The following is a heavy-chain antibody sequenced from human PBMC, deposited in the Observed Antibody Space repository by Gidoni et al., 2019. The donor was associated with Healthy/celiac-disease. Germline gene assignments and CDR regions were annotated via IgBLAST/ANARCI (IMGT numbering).Heavy chain of an antibody. V-gene: IGHV3-23*01. J-gene: IGHJ4*02. CDR3: AKDGSGWYENVFDY. Sequence: EVQMLESGGGLVQPGGSLRLSRAASAFTFSSYALRWVRQAPGKGLEWVAAIRGSGGSTYYADSVKGRFTSSRDKSKNTLYLQMNSLRAEDTAVYYCAKDGSGWYENVFDYWGQGTLVTVSS. CDR2: IRGSGGST. D-gene: IGHD6-19*01. CDR1: AFTFSSYA.